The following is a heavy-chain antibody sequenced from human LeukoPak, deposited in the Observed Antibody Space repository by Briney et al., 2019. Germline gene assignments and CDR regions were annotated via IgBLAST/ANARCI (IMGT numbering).Heavy chain of an antibody. CDR2: IFPHDSSI. V-gene: IGHV5-51*01. Sequence: GGSLKISCKGSGYSFTSYWIGWVRQMPGKGLEWMGIIFPHDSSIRYSPSFQGQVTISADKSISTAYLQWTSLKASDTAMYYCARHLRGDDYRHLDYWGQGTLVSVSS. CDR3: ARHLRGDDYRHLDY. J-gene: IGHJ4*02. D-gene: IGHD5-24*01. CDR1: GYSFTSYW.